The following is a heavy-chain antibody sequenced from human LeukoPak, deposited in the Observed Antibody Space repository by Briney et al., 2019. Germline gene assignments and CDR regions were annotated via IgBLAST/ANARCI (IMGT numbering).Heavy chain of an antibody. Sequence: GRSLRLSCAASGFTFDDYAMHWVRQAPGKGLEWVSGISWNSGSIGYADSVKGRFTISRDNSKNTLYLQMNSLRAEDTAVYYCARGRLRPLWFGELDFDYWGQGTLVTVSS. CDR1: GFTFDDYA. J-gene: IGHJ4*02. CDR3: ARGRLRPLWFGELDFDY. CDR2: ISWNSGSI. D-gene: IGHD3-10*01. V-gene: IGHV3-9*01.